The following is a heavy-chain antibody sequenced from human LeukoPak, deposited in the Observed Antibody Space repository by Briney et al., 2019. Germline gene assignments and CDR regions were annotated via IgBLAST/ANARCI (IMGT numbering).Heavy chain of an antibody. V-gene: IGHV1-24*01. CDR1: GYTLTELS. J-gene: IGHJ4*02. CDR2: FDPEDGET. CDR3: ATDRASNDSSGYYYFDY. D-gene: IGHD3-22*01. Sequence: ASVKVSCKVSGYTLTELSMHWVRQAPGKGLEWMGGFDPEDGETIYAQKFQGRVTMTEDTSTDTAYMELSSQRSEDTAVYYCATDRASNDSSGYYYFDYWGQGTLVTVSS.